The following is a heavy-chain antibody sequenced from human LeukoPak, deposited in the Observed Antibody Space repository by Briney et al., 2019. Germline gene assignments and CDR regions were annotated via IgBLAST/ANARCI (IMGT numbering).Heavy chain of an antibody. Sequence: GGXXRLSCAASGFTFSSYEMNWVRQAPGKGLEWVSYISSSGSTIYYADSVKGRFTISRDNAKNSLYLQMNSLRAEDTAVYYCARELLWFGESPHWGQGTLVTVSS. V-gene: IGHV3-48*03. CDR3: ARELLWFGESPH. CDR1: GFTFSSYE. J-gene: IGHJ4*02. D-gene: IGHD3-10*01. CDR2: ISSSGSTI.